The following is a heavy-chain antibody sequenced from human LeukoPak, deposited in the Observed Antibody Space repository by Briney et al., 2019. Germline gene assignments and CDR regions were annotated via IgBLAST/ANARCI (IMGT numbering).Heavy chain of an antibody. CDR3: ARLRRNSDRSDFFYYYDH. J-gene: IGHJ4*02. D-gene: IGHD3-22*01. Sequence: GGSLRLSCTGSGFTFSSYVMNWVRQAPGKGLEWVASVNTVSSYIYYADSMRGRFTISRDNAKNSLFLQMNSLRAEDTAVYYCARLRRNSDRSDFFYYYDHWGQGTLVTASS. CDR2: VNTVSSYI. CDR1: GFTFSSYV. V-gene: IGHV3-21*01.